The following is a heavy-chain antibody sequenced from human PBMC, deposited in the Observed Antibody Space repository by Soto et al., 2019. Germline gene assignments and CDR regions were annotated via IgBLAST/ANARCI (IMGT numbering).Heavy chain of an antibody. CDR2: ISGSGGST. CDR1: GLPFSSYA. V-gene: IGHV3-23*01. CDR3: ARSSSWSYYFDY. J-gene: IGHJ4*02. D-gene: IGHD6-13*01. Sequence: GGSLRLSCAASGLPFSSYAMSWVRQAPGKGLEWVSAISGSGGSTYYADSVKGRFTISRDNSKNTLYLQMNSLRAEDTAVYYCARSSSWSYYFDYWGQGTLVTVSS.